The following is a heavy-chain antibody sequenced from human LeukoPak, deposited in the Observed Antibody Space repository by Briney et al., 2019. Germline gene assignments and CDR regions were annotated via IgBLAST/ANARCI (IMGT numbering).Heavy chain of an antibody. J-gene: IGHJ3*02. D-gene: IGHD1-26*01. CDR2: IYYSGST. Sequence: SETLSLTCTVSGYSISSGYYWGWIRQPPGKGLEWIGYIYYSGSTNYNPSLKSRVTTSVDTSKNQFSLKLSSVTAADTAVYYCARDGSYGAFDIWGQGTMVTVSS. CDR3: ARDGSYGAFDI. CDR1: GYSISSGYY. V-gene: IGHV4-61*01.